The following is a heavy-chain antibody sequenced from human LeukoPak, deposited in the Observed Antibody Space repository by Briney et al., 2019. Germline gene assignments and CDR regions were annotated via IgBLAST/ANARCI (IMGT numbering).Heavy chain of an antibody. J-gene: IGHJ6*03. CDR1: GFTFGSYA. CDR3: AKDLTAWDYYYYMDV. Sequence: GGSLRLSCAASGFTFGSYAMSWVRQAPGKGLEWVSAISSSGGSTYYADSVKGRFTISRDNSKNTLYLQMNSLRAEDTAVYYCAKDLTAWDYYYYMDVWGKGTTVTVSS. V-gene: IGHV3-23*01. CDR2: ISSSGGST. D-gene: IGHD3-9*01.